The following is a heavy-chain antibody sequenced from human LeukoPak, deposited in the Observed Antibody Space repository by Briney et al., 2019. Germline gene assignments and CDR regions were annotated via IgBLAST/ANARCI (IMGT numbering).Heavy chain of an antibody. Sequence: GVSLRLSCAASGFSVSSNYMSWVRQAPGKGLEWVSAISGSGGSTYYADSVKGRFTISRDNSKSTLYLQMNSLRAEDTAVYYCAKDWIGYCSATSCYMIDYWGQGALVTVSS. CDR2: ISGSGGST. J-gene: IGHJ4*02. CDR1: GFSVSSNY. V-gene: IGHV3-23*01. D-gene: IGHD2-2*02. CDR3: AKDWIGYCSATSCYMIDY.